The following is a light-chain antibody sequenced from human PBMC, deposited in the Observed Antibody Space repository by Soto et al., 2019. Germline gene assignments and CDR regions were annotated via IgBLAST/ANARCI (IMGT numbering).Light chain of an antibody. CDR3: QQYDNGPPYT. CDR2: GAS. CDR1: QSVSSN. Sequence: ETVMTQSPATLSVSPGERATLSCRASQSVSSNLAWYQQKPGQAPRLLIYGASTRATGIPARFSGGGSGTEFTLTIGSLQSEDFAVYYCQQYDNGPPYTFGQGTKLEIK. J-gene: IGKJ2*01. V-gene: IGKV3-15*01.